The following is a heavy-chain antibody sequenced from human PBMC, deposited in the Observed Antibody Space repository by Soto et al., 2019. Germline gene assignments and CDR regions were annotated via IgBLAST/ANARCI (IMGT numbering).Heavy chain of an antibody. Sequence: EVQLLESGGGLVQPGGSLRLSCVASGFTFASYAMSWVRQAPGKGLEWVSAISGSGGSAYYADSAKGRFAMSRDNSKNTLYLQMTSLRAEDTAVYYCASRAEPAAISDCVVFDYWGQGTLVTVSS. D-gene: IGHD2-2*01. CDR1: GFTFASYA. CDR3: ASRAEPAAISDCVVFDY. CDR2: ISGSGGSA. J-gene: IGHJ4*02. V-gene: IGHV3-23*01.